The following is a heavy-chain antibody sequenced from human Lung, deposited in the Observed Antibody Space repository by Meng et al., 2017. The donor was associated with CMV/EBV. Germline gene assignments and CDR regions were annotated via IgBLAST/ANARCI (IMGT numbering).Heavy chain of an antibody. Sequence: GQLVQSGAEVKKPGASGKISWKASGDTFTNAAITWVRPAPGQGLEWMGWISTSNGYTFYAQKFQGRVTMTTDTSTTTAYMELRSLRSDDTAVYYCARDLDIVVASAFAYWGQGTLVTVSS. D-gene: IGHD2-21*01. CDR3: ARDLDIVVASAFAY. V-gene: IGHV1-18*01. J-gene: IGHJ4*02. CDR2: ISTSNGYT. CDR1: GDTFTNAA.